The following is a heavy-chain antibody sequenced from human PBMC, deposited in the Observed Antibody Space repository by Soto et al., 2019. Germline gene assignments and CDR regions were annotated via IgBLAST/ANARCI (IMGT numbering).Heavy chain of an antibody. D-gene: IGHD3-22*01. V-gene: IGHV4-30-2*01. CDR2: IYHTGTT. Sequence: QLQLQESGSGLVKPSQTLSLTCTVSGGSINSGDYSWTWIRQPPGKGLEWIGYIYHTGTTYYNMSLKRRVTIAVARPKNQFSLKLSSVTAADTAVYYCARVINYYDSSGDSWFDPWGQGTLVTVSS. CDR1: GGSINSGDYS. J-gene: IGHJ5*02. CDR3: ARVINYYDSSGDSWFDP.